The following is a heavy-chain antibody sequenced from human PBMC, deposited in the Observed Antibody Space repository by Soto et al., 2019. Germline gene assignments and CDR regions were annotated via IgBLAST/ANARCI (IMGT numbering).Heavy chain of an antibody. CDR1: GGTFSSYA. V-gene: IGHV1-69*13. D-gene: IGHD1-20*01. CDR2: IIPIFGTA. J-gene: IGHJ5*02. Sequence: SVKVSCKASGGTFSSYAISWVRQAPGQGLEWMGGIIPIFGTANYAQKFQGRVTITADESTSTAYIELSSVTAADTAVYYCARGREADQGITGTSPVWWFDPWGQGTLVTVSS. CDR3: ARGREADQGITGTSPVWWFDP.